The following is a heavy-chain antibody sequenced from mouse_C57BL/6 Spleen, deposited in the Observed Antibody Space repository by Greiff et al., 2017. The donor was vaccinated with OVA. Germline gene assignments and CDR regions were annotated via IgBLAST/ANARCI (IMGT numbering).Heavy chain of an antibody. J-gene: IGHJ4*01. CDR1: GYAFSSSW. V-gene: IGHV1-82*01. Sequence: VKLQESGPELVKPGASVTISCKASGYAFSSSWMNWVKQRPGKGLEWIGRIYPGDGDTTYNGKFKGKATLTAAKSSSTSYMQLSSLTSEDSAGYFCSSSAYYINYYAMDYWGQGTSVTVSS. CDR3: SSSAYYINYYAMDY. D-gene: IGHD2-5*01. CDR2: IYPGDGDT.